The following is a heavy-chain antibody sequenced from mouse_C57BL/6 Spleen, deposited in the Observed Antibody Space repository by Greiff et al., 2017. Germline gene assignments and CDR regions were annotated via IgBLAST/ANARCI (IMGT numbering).Heavy chain of an antibody. D-gene: IGHD2-4*01. Sequence: EVKLQESGGGLVQPKGSLKLSCAASGFTFNTYAMHWVRQAPGKGLEWVARIRSKSSNYATYYADSVKDRFTISRDDSQSMLYLQMNNLKTEYTAMYYCVRDRIYYDYDYWYFDVWGTGTTVTVSS. CDR1: GFTFNTYA. V-gene: IGHV10-3*01. CDR3: VRDRIYYDYDYWYFDV. CDR2: IRSKSSNYAT. J-gene: IGHJ1*03.